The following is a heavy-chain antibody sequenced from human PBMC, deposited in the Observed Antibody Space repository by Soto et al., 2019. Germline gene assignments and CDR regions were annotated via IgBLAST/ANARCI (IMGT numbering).Heavy chain of an antibody. CDR3: ARGNMVRGSDY. Sequence: SETLSLTCAVYGGSFSGYYWSWIRQPPGKGLEWIGEINHSGSTNYNPSLKSRVTISVDTSKNQFSLKLSSVTAADTAVYYCARGNMVRGSDYWGQGTLVTVSS. CDR2: INHSGST. CDR1: GGSFSGYY. V-gene: IGHV4-34*01. D-gene: IGHD3-10*01. J-gene: IGHJ4*02.